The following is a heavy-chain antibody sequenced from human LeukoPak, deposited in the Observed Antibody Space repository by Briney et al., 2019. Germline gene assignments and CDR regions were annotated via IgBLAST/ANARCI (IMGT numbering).Heavy chain of an antibody. CDR2: IYYSGST. V-gene: IGHV4-4*07. CDR3: ARVGTTGGSWFDP. CDR1: SGSISSHY. Sequence: SETLSLTCTVSSGSISSHYWSWIRQPAGKGLEWIGSIYYSGSTYYNPSLKSRVTISVDTSKNQFSLKLSSVTAADTAVYYCARVGTTGGSWFDPWGQGTLVTVSS. D-gene: IGHD1-7*01. J-gene: IGHJ5*02.